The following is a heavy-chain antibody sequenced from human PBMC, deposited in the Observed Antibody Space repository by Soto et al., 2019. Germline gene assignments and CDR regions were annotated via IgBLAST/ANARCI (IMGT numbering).Heavy chain of an antibody. Sequence: EVQLVESGGGLVKPGGSLRLSCAASGFTLTNAWMDWVRQTPGKGLEWVARIKSKGDGGATGYAAPVEGRFTIPREESKNILLLLMNGLNTADTAVYFCTTDKGDSRDVNSVDYWGQGTLVTVSS. CDR1: GFTLTNAW. CDR3: TTDKGDSRDVNSVDY. J-gene: IGHJ4*02. CDR2: IKSKGDGGAT. D-gene: IGHD3-22*01. V-gene: IGHV3-15*07.